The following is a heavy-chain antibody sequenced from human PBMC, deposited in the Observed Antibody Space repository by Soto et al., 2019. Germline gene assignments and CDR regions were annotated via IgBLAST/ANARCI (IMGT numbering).Heavy chain of an antibody. CDR3: ARGGYYDSSGSRNYHYYGMNV. CDR1: GNTFTGNF. Sequence: ASVKVSCKASGNTFTGNFMHWVRQAPGQGLEWLGVICPDGSSTVYAQNLQGRVTMTRDTSASTVYMELRSLRSDDTAMYYCARGGYYDSSGSRNYHYYGMNVWGQGTTVTVSS. CDR2: ICPDGSST. V-gene: IGHV1-46*01. J-gene: IGHJ6*02. D-gene: IGHD3-22*01.